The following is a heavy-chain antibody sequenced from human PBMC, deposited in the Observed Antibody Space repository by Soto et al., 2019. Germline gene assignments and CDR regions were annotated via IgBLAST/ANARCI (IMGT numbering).Heavy chain of an antibody. Sequence: QVQLQESGPGLVKPSETLSLTCTVSSGSISSYYWSWIRQPPGKGLEWIGYIYYSGSTNYNPSLKSRVTISVDTSKNQFSLKLSSVTAADTAVYYCAREGSGGSFDYWCQGTLVTVSS. D-gene: IGHD2-15*01. J-gene: IGHJ4*02. CDR2: IYYSGST. CDR3: AREGSGGSFDY. V-gene: IGHV4-59*01. CDR1: SGSISSYY.